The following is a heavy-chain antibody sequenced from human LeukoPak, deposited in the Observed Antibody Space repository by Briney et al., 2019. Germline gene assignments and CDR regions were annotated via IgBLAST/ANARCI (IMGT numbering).Heavy chain of an antibody. CDR1: GGSISGYY. J-gene: IGHJ2*01. D-gene: IGHD5-24*01. V-gene: IGHV4-59*01. Sequence: SETLSLTCTVSGGSISGYYWSWIRQPPGKGLEWIGYIYYSGSTNYNPSLKSRVTISVDTSKNQFSLKLSSVTAADTAVYYCARGRDGYYYWYFDLWGRGTLVTVSS. CDR2: IYYSGST. CDR3: ARGRDGYYYWYFDL.